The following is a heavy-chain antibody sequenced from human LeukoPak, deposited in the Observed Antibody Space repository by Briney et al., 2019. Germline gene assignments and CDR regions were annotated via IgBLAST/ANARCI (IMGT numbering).Heavy chain of an antibody. J-gene: IGHJ4*02. CDR2: IYSGGST. V-gene: IGHV3-66*01. CDR3: ARDSGGYDY. D-gene: IGHD5-12*01. CDR1: GFTFSSYA. Sequence: PGGSLRLSCAASGFTFSSYAMSWVRQAPGKGLEWVSVIYSGGSTYYADSVKGRFTISRDNSKNTLYLQMNSLRAEDTAVYYCARDSGGYDYWGQGTLVTVSS.